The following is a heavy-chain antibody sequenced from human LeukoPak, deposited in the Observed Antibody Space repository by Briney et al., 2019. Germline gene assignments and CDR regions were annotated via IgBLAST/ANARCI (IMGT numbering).Heavy chain of an antibody. Sequence: SETLSLTCAVYGGSFSGYYWSWIRQPPGKGLEWIGEINHSGSTNYNPSLKSRVTISVDTSKNQFSLKLSSVTAADTAVYYCAGRMVRGVIGYWGQGTLVTVSS. CDR1: GGSFSGYY. CDR3: AGRMVRGVIGY. D-gene: IGHD3-10*01. V-gene: IGHV4-34*01. J-gene: IGHJ4*02. CDR2: INHSGST.